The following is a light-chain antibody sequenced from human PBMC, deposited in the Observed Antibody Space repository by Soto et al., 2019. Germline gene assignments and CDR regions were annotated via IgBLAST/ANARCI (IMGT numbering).Light chain of an antibody. J-gene: IGKJ1*01. CDR2: WAS. CDR3: QQYYTTPQS. Sequence: IVMTQSPDSLAVSLGERATINCKSSQSVLHSSNNKNYLAWYQQKPGQPPKLLIAWASTRESGVPDRFSGSGSGTEFTLTISSLQAEDVAVYYCQQYYTTPQSFAQGTKVEIK. V-gene: IGKV4-1*01. CDR1: QSVLHSSNNKNY.